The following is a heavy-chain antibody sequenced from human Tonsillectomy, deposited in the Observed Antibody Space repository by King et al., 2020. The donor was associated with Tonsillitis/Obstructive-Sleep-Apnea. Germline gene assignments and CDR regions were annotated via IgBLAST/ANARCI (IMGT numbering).Heavy chain of an antibody. D-gene: IGHD4-17*01. V-gene: IGHV4-39*01. CDR3: ASPASFSYGDMRRYYYYYGMDV. Sequence: LQLQESGPGLVKPSETLSLTCTVSGGSISSSSYYWGWIRQPPGKGLEWIGCIYYSGSTYYNPSLKSRVTISVDTSKNQFSLKLSSVTAADTAVYYCASPASFSYGDMRRYYYYYGMDVWGQGTTVTVSS. J-gene: IGHJ6*02. CDR1: GGSISSSSYY. CDR2: IYYSGST.